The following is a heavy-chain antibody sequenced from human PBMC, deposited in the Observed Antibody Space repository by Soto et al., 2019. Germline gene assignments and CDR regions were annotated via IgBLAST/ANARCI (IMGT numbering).Heavy chain of an antibody. CDR1: GDIFKKFA. D-gene: IGHD2-2*01. CDR2: IIPMFGTT. Sequence: QVQLVQSGPDVKKPGSSVKVSCKTSGDIFKKFAISWVRQAPGQGPEWMGGIIPMFGTTKYTQKFQGRVTFTADKSTGTAYMELTSLMSEDTATYFCARGVVPAAGAAPHYFHYGVVVWGQGTTVTVSS. CDR3: ARGVVPAAGAAPHYFHYGVVV. J-gene: IGHJ6*02. V-gene: IGHV1-69*06.